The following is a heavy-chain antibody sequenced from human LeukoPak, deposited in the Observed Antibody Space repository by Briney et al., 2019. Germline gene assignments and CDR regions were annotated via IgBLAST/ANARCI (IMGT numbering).Heavy chain of an antibody. CDR1: GFTFSTSG. CDR3: AIHRGYTSSFDY. Sequence: GGSLRLSCAPSGFTFSTSGTHWVRQAPGKGLEWVAFIRFDVSNKYYADSVKGRFTISRDNSKNALYLQMNSLRAEDTAVYYCAIHRGYTSSFDYWGQGTLVTVSS. J-gene: IGHJ4*02. D-gene: IGHD6-19*01. CDR2: IRFDVSNK. V-gene: IGHV3-30*02.